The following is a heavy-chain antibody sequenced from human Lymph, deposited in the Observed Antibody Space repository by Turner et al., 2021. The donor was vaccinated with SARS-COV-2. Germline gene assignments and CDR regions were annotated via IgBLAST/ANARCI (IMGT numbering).Heavy chain of an antibody. Sequence: EVQLVESGGGLVQPGRSLRLSCAASGFTFDDYAMHWVRQAPGKGLEWVSGISWNSVSIVYAASVKGRFTISRDNAKNSLYLQMNSLRAEDTAFYYCAKDRGGEQLVRLFDYWGQGTLVTVSS. CDR2: ISWNSVSI. CDR1: GFTFDDYA. CDR3: AKDRGGEQLVRLFDY. D-gene: IGHD6-6*01. V-gene: IGHV3-9*01. J-gene: IGHJ4*02.